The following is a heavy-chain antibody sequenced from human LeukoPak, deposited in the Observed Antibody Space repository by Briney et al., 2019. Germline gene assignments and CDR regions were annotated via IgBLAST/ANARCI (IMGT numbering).Heavy chain of an antibody. CDR2: IKQDGSEK. CDR1: GFTFAKFA. J-gene: IGHJ4*02. CDR3: AREEEQWLVPGYYFDY. Sequence: GESLRLSCAISGFTFAKFAMSWVRQAPGKGLEWVANIKQDGSEKYYVDSVKGRFTISRDNAKNSLYLQMNSLRAEDTAVYYCAREEEQWLVPGYYFDYWGQGTLVTVSS. V-gene: IGHV3-7*01. D-gene: IGHD6-19*01.